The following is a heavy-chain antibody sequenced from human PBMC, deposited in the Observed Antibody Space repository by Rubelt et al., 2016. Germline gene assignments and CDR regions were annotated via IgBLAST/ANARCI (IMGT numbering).Heavy chain of an antibody. CDR1: GGSFSGYY. CDR2: IYYSGSS. J-gene: IGHJ4*02. CDR3: ARQSRGFGVPIS. D-gene: IGHD3-16*01. V-gene: IGHV4-34*11. Sequence: QVQLQQWGAGLLKPSETLSLTCAVYGGSFSGYYWSWIRQPPGKGLEWIGYIYYSGSSNYNPSLKSRVIMSVDTSKNQFSLKLSSGTCADTAVYFCARQSRGFGVPISWGQGTLVTVSS.